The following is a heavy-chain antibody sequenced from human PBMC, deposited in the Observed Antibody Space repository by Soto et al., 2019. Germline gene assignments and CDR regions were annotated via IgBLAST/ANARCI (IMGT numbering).Heavy chain of an antibody. Sequence: QVNLVQSGPEVKKPGASVRVSCRASGYSFTDYGVSWVRQAPGQGLEWMGWISAYSGNTHYAQKFQDRVTMTTDASTTTAYMELRGLTSDDTAVYYCARAATTFGVVTKIDFWGQGALVTVSS. J-gene: IGHJ4*02. V-gene: IGHV1-18*04. CDR1: GYSFTDYG. CDR3: ARAATTFGVVTKIDF. D-gene: IGHD3-3*01. CDR2: ISAYSGNT.